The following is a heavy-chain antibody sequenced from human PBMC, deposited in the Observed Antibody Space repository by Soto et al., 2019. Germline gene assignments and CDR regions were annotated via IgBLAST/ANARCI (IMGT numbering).Heavy chain of an antibody. J-gene: IGHJ3*02. CDR1: GFTFGDYA. CDR2: IRSKAYGGTT. CDR3: TRDGVVWFGELFQYDAFDI. D-gene: IGHD3-10*01. Sequence: EVQLVESGGGLVQPGRSLRLSCTASGFTFGDYAMSWFRQAPGKGLEWVGFIRSKAYGGTTEYAASVKGRFTISRDDSKSTAYLQMNSLKTEDTAVYYFTRDGVVWFGELFQYDAFDIWGQGTMVTVSS. V-gene: IGHV3-49*03.